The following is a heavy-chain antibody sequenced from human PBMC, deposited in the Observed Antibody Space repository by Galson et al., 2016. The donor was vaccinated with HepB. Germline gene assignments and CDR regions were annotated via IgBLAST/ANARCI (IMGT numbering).Heavy chain of an antibody. J-gene: IGHJ4*01. Sequence: SLRLSCAATGITFNTYNMVWVRQAPGKGLEWVSYISTSSSPISYRDSVKGRFTISRDNTKNSLYLQFNSLRAEDTAVYYCARIIKTGTTSHFDYWGHGTLVTVSS. D-gene: IGHD1-7*01. V-gene: IGHV3-21*01. CDR1: GITFNTYN. CDR2: ISTSSSPI. CDR3: ARIIKTGTTSHFDY.